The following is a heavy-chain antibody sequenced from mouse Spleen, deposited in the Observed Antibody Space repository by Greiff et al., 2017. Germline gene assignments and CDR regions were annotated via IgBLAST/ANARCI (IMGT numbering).Heavy chain of an antibody. J-gene: IGHJ4*01. Sequence: EVNVVESGGGLVQPKGSLKLSCAASGFSFNTYAMNWVRQAPGKGLEWVARIRSKSNNYATYYADSVKDRFTISRDDSESMLYLQMNNLKTEDTAMYYCVRSNWGAMDYWGQGTSVTVSS. CDR1: GFSFNTYA. CDR3: VRSNWGAMDY. CDR2: IRSKSNNYAT. V-gene: IGHV10-1*01. D-gene: IGHD4-1*01.